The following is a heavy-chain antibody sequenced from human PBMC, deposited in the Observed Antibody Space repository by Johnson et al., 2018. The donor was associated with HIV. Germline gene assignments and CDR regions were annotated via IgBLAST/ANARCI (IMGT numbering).Heavy chain of an antibody. CDR3: ARVEAAAGLAFDI. V-gene: IGHV3-30*03. CDR2: ISYDGSNK. CDR1: GFTFSTYA. J-gene: IGHJ3*02. D-gene: IGHD6-13*01. Sequence: QVQLVESGGGVVQPGRSLRLSCVASGFTFSTYAMHWVRQAPGKGLEWVAVISYDGSNKYYADSVKGRFTISRDNSKNTLYLQMNSLRAEDTAVYYCARVEAAAGLAFDIWGQGTMVTVSS.